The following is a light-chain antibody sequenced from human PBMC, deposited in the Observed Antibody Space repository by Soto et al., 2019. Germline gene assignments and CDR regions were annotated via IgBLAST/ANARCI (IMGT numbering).Light chain of an antibody. V-gene: IGKV3-15*01. CDR2: RAS. Sequence: AVSLKQANMSVSPGEGTNISCRASQDVLTNLAWYQQKPGQAPRLLIYRASTRATGVPARFSGSGSGTEFTLTISSLQSEDFAVYYCQQHSNWPPITFGQGTRLEIK. CDR1: QDVLTN. J-gene: IGKJ5*01. CDR3: QQHSNWPPIT.